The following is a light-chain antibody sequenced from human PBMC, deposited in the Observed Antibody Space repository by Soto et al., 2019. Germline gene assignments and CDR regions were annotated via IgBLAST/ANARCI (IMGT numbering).Light chain of an antibody. CDR1: QDISVY. CDR2: SAS. V-gene: IGKV1-27*01. J-gene: IGKJ5*01. Sequence: DIQMTQSPSSLSASVGDRVTITCRASQDISVYLAWYQQKPGKGPKLLIYSASTLQSGDPSRFSGSGSGTDFTLTISSLQPEDVATYFCQKFNTAPLTFGQGTRLEIK. CDR3: QKFNTAPLT.